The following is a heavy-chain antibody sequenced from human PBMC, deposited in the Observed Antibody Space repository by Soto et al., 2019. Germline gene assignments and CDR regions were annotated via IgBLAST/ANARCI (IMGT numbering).Heavy chain of an antibody. Sequence: PSETLSLTCSVSGDSVSSGAYYWSWIRQPPGKGLEWIGYVYYSGSTSYNPSLETGVTISVDTSKNQFSLKLTSVTPADTAVYYCARGVPYSYGYISWFDPWGQGTLVTVSS. V-gene: IGHV4-61*08. CDR1: GDSVSSGAYY. CDR3: ARGVPYSYGYISWFDP. J-gene: IGHJ5*02. D-gene: IGHD5-18*01. CDR2: VYYSGST.